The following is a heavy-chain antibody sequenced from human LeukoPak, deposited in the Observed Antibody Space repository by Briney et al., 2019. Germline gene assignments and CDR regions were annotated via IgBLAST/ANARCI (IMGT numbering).Heavy chain of an antibody. CDR2: IYYSGST. Sequence: PSETLSLTCTVSGGSISSSSYYWGWIRQPPGKGLEWIGSIYYSGSTYYNPSLKSRVTISVDTSKNQFSLKLSSVTAADTAVYYCARHPGYSSSWYDPTFDYWGQGTLVTVSS. D-gene: IGHD6-13*01. CDR1: GGSISSSSYY. V-gene: IGHV4-39*01. CDR3: ARHPGYSSSWYDPTFDY. J-gene: IGHJ4*02.